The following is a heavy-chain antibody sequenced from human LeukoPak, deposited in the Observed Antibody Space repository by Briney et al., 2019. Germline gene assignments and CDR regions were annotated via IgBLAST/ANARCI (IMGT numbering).Heavy chain of an antibody. CDR2: IYYSGST. Sequence: SETLSLTCTVSGGSISSSSYYWGWTRQPPGKGLEWIGSIYYSGSTYYNPSLKSRVTISVDTSKNQFSLKLSSVTAADTAVYYCARGDKQLLFNRNKGGFDPWGQGALVTVSS. CDR1: GGSISSSSYY. V-gene: IGHV4-39*07. J-gene: IGHJ5*02. CDR3: ARGDKQLLFNRNKGGFDP. D-gene: IGHD1-14*01.